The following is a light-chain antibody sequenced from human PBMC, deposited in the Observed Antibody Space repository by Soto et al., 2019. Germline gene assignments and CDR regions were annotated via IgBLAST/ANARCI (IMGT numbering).Light chain of an antibody. Sequence: DIQMTQSPSSLSASVGDRVTITCRASQSISTYLNWFQQEPGKAPKLLIYASSTLQGGVPSRFSGSGSGSEFTLTISSLQPEDFAVYYCQQRSHWPRTFGQGTKVEIK. CDR2: ASS. V-gene: IGKV1-39*01. J-gene: IGKJ1*01. CDR3: QQRSHWPRT. CDR1: QSISTY.